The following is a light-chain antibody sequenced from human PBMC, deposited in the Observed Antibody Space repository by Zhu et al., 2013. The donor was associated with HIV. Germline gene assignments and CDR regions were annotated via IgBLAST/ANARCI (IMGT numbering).Light chain of an antibody. CDR1: QSARYY. CDR3: QNRNTWPWT. J-gene: IGKJ1*01. V-gene: IGKV3-11*01. CDR2: DAS. Sequence: DIVLTQSPGTLSLSPGDRATLSCRASQSARYYLAWYQLKPGQAPRLLIYDASNRAPGIPDRFTGSGSGTEFTLTISSLEAEDFAVYYCQNRNTWPWTFGQGTKVEIK.